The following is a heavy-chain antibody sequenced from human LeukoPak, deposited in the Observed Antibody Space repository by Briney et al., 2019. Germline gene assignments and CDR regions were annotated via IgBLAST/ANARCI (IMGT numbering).Heavy chain of an antibody. J-gene: IGHJ4*02. CDR1: GFTFSSYA. CDR3: ARDPGSSSAVWDFDY. Sequence: GRSLRLSCAASGFTFSSYAIHWVRQAPGKGLEWVAVISADGSTKYYADSVKGRFTISRDNSKSTLYLQMNSLRAEDTVVYYCARDPGSSSAVWDFDYWGQGTPVTVSS. CDR2: ISADGSTK. D-gene: IGHD6-6*01. V-gene: IGHV3-30*04.